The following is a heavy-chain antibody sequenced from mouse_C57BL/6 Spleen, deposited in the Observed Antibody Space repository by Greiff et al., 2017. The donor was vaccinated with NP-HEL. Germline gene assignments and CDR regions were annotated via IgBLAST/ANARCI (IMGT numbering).Heavy chain of an antibody. CDR1: GFTFSSYG. Sequence: DVQLVESGGDLVKPGGSLKLSCAASGFTFSSYGMSWVRQTPDKRLEWVATISSGGSYTYYPDSVKGRFTISRDNAKNTLYLQMSSLKSEDTAMYYCARQIYDYDAFAYWGQGTLVTVSA. J-gene: IGHJ3*01. D-gene: IGHD2-4*01. CDR2: ISSGGSYT. V-gene: IGHV5-6*01. CDR3: ARQIYDYDAFAY.